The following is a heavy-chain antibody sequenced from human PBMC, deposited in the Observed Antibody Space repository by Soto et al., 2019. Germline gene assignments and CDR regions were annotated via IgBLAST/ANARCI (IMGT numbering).Heavy chain of an antibody. CDR2: IYYSGST. D-gene: IGHD3-22*01. CDR3: ARDYDRSGDY. CDR1: GGSISTSSYY. V-gene: IGHV4-39*01. J-gene: IGHJ4*02. Sequence: QLQLQESGPGLVKPSETLSLTCTVSGGSISTSSYYWGWIRQPPGKGLEWIGSIYYSGSTYYNPSHKRRVTISVDTSKNQFSLKLSSVTAADTAGYYFARDYDRSGDYWGQGTLVTVSS.